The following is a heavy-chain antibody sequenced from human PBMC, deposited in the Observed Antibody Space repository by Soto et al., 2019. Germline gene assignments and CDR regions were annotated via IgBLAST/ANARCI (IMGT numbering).Heavy chain of an antibody. Sequence: QVQLVESGGGVVQPGRSLRLSCAASGFTFSSYGMHWVRQAPGKGLQWVAVISYDGSNNYYADSVKGRFTISRDNSKNTLYLQMNSLRAEDTAVYYCVGGYYFGDYWGQGTLVTVSS. D-gene: IGHD3-22*01. CDR3: VGGYYFGDY. CDR1: GFTFSSYG. CDR2: ISYDGSNN. V-gene: IGHV3-30*03. J-gene: IGHJ4*02.